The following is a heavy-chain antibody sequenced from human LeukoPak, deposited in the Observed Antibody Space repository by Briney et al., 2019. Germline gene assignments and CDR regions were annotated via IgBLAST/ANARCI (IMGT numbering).Heavy chain of an antibody. V-gene: IGHV1-2*02. CDR1: GYTFTGCY. D-gene: IGHD3-10*01. J-gene: IGHJ4*02. CDR2: INPNSGGT. Sequence: ASVKVSCKASGYTFTGCYMHWVRQAPGQGLEWMGWINPNSGGTNYAQKFQGRVTMTRDTSISTAYMELSRLRSDDTAVYYCARSNSHYYYGSGSYSALDYWGQGTLVTVSS. CDR3: ARSNSHYYYGSGSYSALDY.